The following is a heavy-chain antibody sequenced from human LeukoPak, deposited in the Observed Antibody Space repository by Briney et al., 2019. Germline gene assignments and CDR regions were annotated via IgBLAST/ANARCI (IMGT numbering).Heavy chain of an antibody. Sequence: SETLSLTCTVSGGSISSGGYYWSWTRQHPGKGLEWIGYIYYSGSTYYNPSLKSRVTISVDTSKNQFSLKLSSVTAADTAVYYCAREGSSGYDYWGQGTLVTVSS. V-gene: IGHV4-31*03. CDR3: AREGSSGYDY. CDR1: GGSISSGGYY. J-gene: IGHJ4*02. D-gene: IGHD3-22*01. CDR2: IYYSGST.